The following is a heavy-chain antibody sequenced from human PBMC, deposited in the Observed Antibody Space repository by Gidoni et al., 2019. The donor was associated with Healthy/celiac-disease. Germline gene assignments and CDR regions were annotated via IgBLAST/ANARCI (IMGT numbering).Heavy chain of an antibody. CDR3: ARDLGATTGIVDAFDI. Sequence: QVQLQESGPGLVKHSQTLSLTCTVSGGAISRGGYYWSWIRQHPGKGLEWIGYIYYSGSTYYNPSLKSRVTISVDTSKNQFSLKLSSVTAADTAVYYCARDLGATTGIVDAFDIWGQGTMVTVSS. CDR2: IYYSGST. CDR1: GGAISRGGYY. D-gene: IGHD1-26*01. J-gene: IGHJ3*02. V-gene: IGHV4-31*03.